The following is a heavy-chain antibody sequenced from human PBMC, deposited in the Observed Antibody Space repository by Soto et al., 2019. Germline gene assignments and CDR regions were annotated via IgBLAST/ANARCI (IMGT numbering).Heavy chain of an antibody. CDR1: GYTFTSYA. Sequence: ASVKVSCKASGYTFTSYAMHWVRQAPGQRLEWMGWINAGNGNTKNSKKFQGRVTITRDKSASAAYMELSSLISEATAVYFCARSIVVVTALDYWGQGTLVTVSS. CDR3: ARSIVVVTALDY. V-gene: IGHV1-3*01. CDR2: INAGNGNT. J-gene: IGHJ4*02. D-gene: IGHD2-21*02.